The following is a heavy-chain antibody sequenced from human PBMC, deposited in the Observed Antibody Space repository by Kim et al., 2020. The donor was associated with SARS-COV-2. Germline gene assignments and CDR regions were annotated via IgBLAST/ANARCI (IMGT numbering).Heavy chain of an antibody. Sequence: GGSLRLSCAASGFTFSSYGMHWVRQAPGKGLEWVAVISYDGSNKYYADSVKGRFTISRDNSKNTLYLQMNSLRAEDTAVYYCAKDVAHCSGGSCAFFGGQGTLVTVSS. D-gene: IGHD2-15*01. V-gene: IGHV3-30*18. CDR1: GFTFSSYG. CDR3: AKDVAHCSGGSCAFF. J-gene: IGHJ4*02. CDR2: ISYDGSNK.